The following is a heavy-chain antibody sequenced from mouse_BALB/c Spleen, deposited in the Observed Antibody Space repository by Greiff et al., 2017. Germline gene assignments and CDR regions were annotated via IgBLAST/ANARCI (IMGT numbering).Heavy chain of an antibody. CDR1: GFTFSSYA. J-gene: IGHJ2*01. CDR2: ISSGGST. V-gene: IGHV5-6-5*01. Sequence: EVQVVESGGGLVQPGGSRKLSCAASGFTFSSYAMSWVRQTPEKRLEWVASISSGGSTYYPDSVKGRFTISRDNARNILYLQMSSLRSEDTAMYYCARGQRTYGNYADYWGQGTTLTVSS. CDR3: ARGQRTYGNYADY. D-gene: IGHD2-1*01.